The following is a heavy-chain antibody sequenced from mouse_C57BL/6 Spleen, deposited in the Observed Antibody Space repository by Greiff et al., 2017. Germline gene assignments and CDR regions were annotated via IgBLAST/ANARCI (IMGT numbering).Heavy chain of an antibody. V-gene: IGHV3-1*01. D-gene: IGHD2-4*01. CDR2: ISYSGST. J-gene: IGHJ3*01. Sequence: DVKLQESGPGMVKPSQSLSLTCTVTGYSITSGYDWHWIRHFPGNKLEWMGYISYSGSTNYNPSLKSRISITHDTSKNHFFLKLNSVTTEDTATYYWARGDDYDEAWFAYWGQGTLVTVSA. CDR3: ARGDDYDEAWFAY. CDR1: GYSITSGYD.